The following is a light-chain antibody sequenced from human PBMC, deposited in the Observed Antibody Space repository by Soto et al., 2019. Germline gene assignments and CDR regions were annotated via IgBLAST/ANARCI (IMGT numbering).Light chain of an antibody. CDR1: QGVGSTY. J-gene: IGKJ2*01. CDR2: GAS. V-gene: IGKV3-20*01. CDR3: QQYGSLPYT. Sequence: EFVLPQSPGPLFLSPGERVPLSSRASQGVGSTYLAWYQQKPGQAPRLLIYGASSRATGIPGGFSGSGSGTDFTLTISRLEPEDFAVYYCQQYGSLPYTFGQGTKLEIK.